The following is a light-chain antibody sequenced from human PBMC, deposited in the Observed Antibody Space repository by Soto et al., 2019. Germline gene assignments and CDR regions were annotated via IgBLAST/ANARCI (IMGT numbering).Light chain of an antibody. J-gene: IGKJ2*01. Sequence: EIVLTQSPGTLSLSPGERATLSCRASQSVSSNYLAWYPQKPGQAPRLLIYGASSRATGIPDRFSGSGCGTDFALTISRLEREDFAVYYCQQYGSSPYTFGQGTKLEIK. CDR2: GAS. V-gene: IGKV3-20*01. CDR3: QQYGSSPYT. CDR1: QSVSSNY.